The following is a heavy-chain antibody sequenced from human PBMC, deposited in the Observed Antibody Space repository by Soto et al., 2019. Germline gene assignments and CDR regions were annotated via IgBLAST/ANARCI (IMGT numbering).Heavy chain of an antibody. CDR1: GFTFINYA. V-gene: IGHV3-23*01. CDR3: ARKVLGSTSRPDWWYFDL. J-gene: IGHJ2*01. CDR2: ISGGGDRT. Sequence: EVQLLESGGGLVQPGGSLRLSCVGSGFTFINYAMNWVRQTPGKGLEWVSGISGGGDRTFDADSVKGRFTISRDNSKNTVNLQMNSLRADDPAVYYCARKVLGSTSRPDWWYFDLWGRCTLVNVSS. D-gene: IGHD2-2*01.